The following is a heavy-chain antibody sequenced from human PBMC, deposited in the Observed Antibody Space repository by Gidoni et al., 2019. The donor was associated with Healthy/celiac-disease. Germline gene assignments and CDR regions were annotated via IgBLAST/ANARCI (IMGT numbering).Heavy chain of an antibody. CDR1: GGSFSGYY. D-gene: IGHD2-2*01. V-gene: IGHV4-34*01. J-gene: IGHJ6*02. CDR3: ARGAPGRVVRWPYYYYGMDV. Sequence: QVQLQQWGAGLLKPSETLSLTCAVYGGSFSGYYWSWIRQPPGKGLEWIGEINHSGSTNYNPSRKSRVTIAVDTSKNQFSLKLSSVTAADTAVYYCARGAPGRVVRWPYYYYGMDVWGQGTTVTVSS. CDR2: INHSGST.